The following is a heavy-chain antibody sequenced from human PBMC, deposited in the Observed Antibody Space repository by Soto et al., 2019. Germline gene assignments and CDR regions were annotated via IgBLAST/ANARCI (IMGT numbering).Heavy chain of an antibody. Sequence: PGESLKISCTGFGYTFTTFWIGWVRQMPGKGLEWMGRIDPRDSYTTYSPSFQGHVTISVDKSINTAYLQWGNLKASDTAMYYCARLYCSSDTCDSWFDPWGQGTLVTVSS. J-gene: IGHJ5*02. CDR2: IDPRDSYT. CDR3: ARLYCSSDTCDSWFDP. V-gene: IGHV5-10-1*01. D-gene: IGHD2-2*01. CDR1: GYTFTTFW.